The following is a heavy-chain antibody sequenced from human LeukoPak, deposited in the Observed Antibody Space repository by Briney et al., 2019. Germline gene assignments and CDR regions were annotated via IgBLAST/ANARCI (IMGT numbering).Heavy chain of an antibody. CDR2: ISYSGST. V-gene: IGHV4-59*01. D-gene: IGHD3-10*01. CDR1: GDSISTYS. Sequence: SETLSLTCTVSGDSISTYSWIWIRQPPGKGLECIGYISYSGSTNFNPSLQSRVTMSVATSENQFSLKLNSVTAADTAVYYCAKAMSSAWNFDLWGRGTLVTVSS. CDR3: AKAMSSAWNFDL. J-gene: IGHJ2*01.